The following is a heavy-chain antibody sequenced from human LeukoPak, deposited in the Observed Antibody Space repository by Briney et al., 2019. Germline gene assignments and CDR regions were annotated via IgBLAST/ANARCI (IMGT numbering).Heavy chain of an antibody. Sequence: GGSLRLSCAASGFSFTSYWMSWVRQAPGKGLEWVSVISGSGSSTYYADSVKGRFTISRDNSKNTLYLQMNSLGAEDTAVYYCATSFGPVIAAAGTGADWGQGTLVTVSS. D-gene: IGHD6-13*01. CDR3: ATSFGPVIAAAGTGAD. J-gene: IGHJ4*02. CDR2: ISGSGSST. CDR1: GFSFTSYW. V-gene: IGHV3-23*01.